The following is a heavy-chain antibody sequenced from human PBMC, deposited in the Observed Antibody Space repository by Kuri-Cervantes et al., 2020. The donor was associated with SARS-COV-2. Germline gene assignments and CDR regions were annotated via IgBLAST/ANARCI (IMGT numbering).Heavy chain of an antibody. D-gene: IGHD7-27*01. V-gene: IGHV3-30*02. CDR2: IRYDGSNK. Sequence: GESLKISCAASGFTFSSYGMHWVRQAPGKGLEWVAFIRYDGSNKYYADSVKGRFTISRDNAKNSLYLQMSSLRAEDTAVYYCARDLRLGNSLDYWGQGTLVTVSS. CDR1: GFTFSSYG. J-gene: IGHJ4*02. CDR3: ARDLRLGNSLDY.